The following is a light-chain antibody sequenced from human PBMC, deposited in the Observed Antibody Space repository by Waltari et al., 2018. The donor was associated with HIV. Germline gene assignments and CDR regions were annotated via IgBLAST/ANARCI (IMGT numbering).Light chain of an antibody. CDR1: PTVTGSN. CDR2: ETS. J-gene: IGKJ2*01. CDR3: HQYADSPRT. V-gene: IGKV3-20*01. Sequence: EIVLTQSPGTLSLSPGDRATLSCRADPTVTGSNLAWYQQRPGQAPRLLISETSSRATGIPDRFIGSGSGTDFTLTISRLEPEDFAVYYCHQYADSPRTFGQGTKLEIK.